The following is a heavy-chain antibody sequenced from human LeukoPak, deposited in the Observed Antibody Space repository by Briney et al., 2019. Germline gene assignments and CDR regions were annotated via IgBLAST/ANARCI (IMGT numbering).Heavy chain of an antibody. CDR1: GFNFNNYW. V-gene: IGHV3-7*03. CDR2: IKDDGSEE. J-gene: IGHJ4*02. D-gene: IGHD1-26*01. Sequence: GGSLRLSCAASGFNFNNYWMSWLRQAPGKGLEWVANIKDDGSEEYYVDSVRGRFTIVRDNAYNSLYLQMNSLRVEDTAICCARFTRRYSGDYWGQGTLVSVSS. CDR3: RFTRRYSGDY.